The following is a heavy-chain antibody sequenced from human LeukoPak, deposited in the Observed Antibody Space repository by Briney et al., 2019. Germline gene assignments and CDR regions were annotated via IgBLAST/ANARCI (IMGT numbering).Heavy chain of an antibody. CDR2: IYYSGST. Sequence: SETLSLTCTDSGGSISSGGYYWSWIRQHPGKGLEWIGYIYYSGSTYCNPSLKSRVTISVDTSKNQFSLKLSSVTAADTAVYYCARVPDYGDYVGSFDYWGQGTLVTVSS. CDR3: ARVPDYGDYVGSFDY. CDR1: GGSISSGGYY. V-gene: IGHV4-31*03. J-gene: IGHJ4*02. D-gene: IGHD4-17*01.